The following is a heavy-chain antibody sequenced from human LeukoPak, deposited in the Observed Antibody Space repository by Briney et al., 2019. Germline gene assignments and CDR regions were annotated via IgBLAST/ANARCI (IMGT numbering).Heavy chain of an antibody. CDR3: ARVGDEVAYTRGYLDY. Sequence: GGSPRLSCAASGFTVSSHDMSWVRQAPGKGLEWVSVIYMGGNTFYADSVKGRFTISRHTSKNTLYLQMNSLRIEDTAVYYCARVGDEVAYTRGYLDYWGQGTLVTVSS. CDR2: IYMGGNT. CDR1: GFTVSSHD. V-gene: IGHV3-53*04. D-gene: IGHD3-16*01. J-gene: IGHJ4*02.